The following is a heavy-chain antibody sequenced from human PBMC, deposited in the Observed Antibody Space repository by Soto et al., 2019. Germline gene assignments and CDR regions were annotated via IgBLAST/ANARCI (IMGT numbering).Heavy chain of an antibody. CDR2: ISASGGLK. V-gene: IGHV3-23*01. J-gene: IGHJ5*02. CDR1: GFTFSNYA. D-gene: IGHD1-26*01. Sequence: EVQLSESGGDLRQPGGSLRLSCAASGFTFSNYAMTWFRQTPGKGLEWVSGISASGGLKYYADSVQGRFTVSRDHSKNILYLQMDNLRDGDTALYYCAREVGAPSGWLDPWGQGTQVTVSS. CDR3: AREVGAPSGWLDP.